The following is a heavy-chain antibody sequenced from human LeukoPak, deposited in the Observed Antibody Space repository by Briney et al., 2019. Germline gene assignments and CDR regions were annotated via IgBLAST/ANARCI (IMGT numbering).Heavy chain of an antibody. CDR1: GYTFTGYY. J-gene: IGHJ6*02. Sequence: ASVKVSCKASGYTFTGYYMHWVRQAPGQGLEWMGWINPNSGGTNYAQKFQGRVTMTRDTSISTGYMELSRLRSDDTAVYYCARDSIWSGTPYYGMGVWGQGTTVTVSS. D-gene: IGHD3-3*01. V-gene: IGHV1-2*02. CDR3: ARDSIWSGTPYYGMGV. CDR2: INPNSGGT.